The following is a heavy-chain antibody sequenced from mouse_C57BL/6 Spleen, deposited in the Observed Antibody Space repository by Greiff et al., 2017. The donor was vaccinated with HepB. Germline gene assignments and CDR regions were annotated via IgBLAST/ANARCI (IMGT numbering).Heavy chain of an antibody. CDR2: IFPGDGDT. CDR1: GSAFSSSW. D-gene: IGHD1-1*01. J-gene: IGHJ2*01. Sequence: QVQLQQSGPALVQPGASVKISCQASGSAFSSSWMNWVKQRPGKGLEWIGRIFPGDGDTNYNGKFKGKATLTADKSSSTAYLPLSSLTSEDSAVYVCARGTTVARPGDWGQGTTLTVAS. CDR3: ARGTTVARPGD. V-gene: IGHV1-82*01.